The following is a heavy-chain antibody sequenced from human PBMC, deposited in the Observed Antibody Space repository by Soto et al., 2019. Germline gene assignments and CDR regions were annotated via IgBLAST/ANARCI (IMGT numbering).Heavy chain of an antibody. CDR1: GYSFTSYW. Sequence: PGESLKISCKGSGYSFTSYWISWVRQMPGKGLEWMGRIDPSDSYTNYSPSFQGHVTISADKSTSTAYMELRSLRSDDTAVYYCARDSRRITIFGVAYGMDVWGQGTTVTVSS. CDR3: ARDSRRITIFGVAYGMDV. CDR2: IDPSDSYT. V-gene: IGHV5-10-1*01. J-gene: IGHJ6*02. D-gene: IGHD3-3*01.